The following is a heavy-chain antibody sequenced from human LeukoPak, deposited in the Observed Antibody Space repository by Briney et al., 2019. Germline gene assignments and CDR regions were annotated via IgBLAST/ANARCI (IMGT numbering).Heavy chain of an antibody. V-gene: IGHV3-23*01. Sequence: GGPLRLSCAASGFIVSTNYMSWVRQAPGKGLEWVSAISGSGGSTYYADSVKGRFTISRDNSKNTLYLQMNSLRAEDTAVYYCAKNSGSYENWGQGTLVTVSS. J-gene: IGHJ4*02. D-gene: IGHD1-26*01. CDR3: AKNSGSYEN. CDR1: GFIVSTNY. CDR2: ISGSGGST.